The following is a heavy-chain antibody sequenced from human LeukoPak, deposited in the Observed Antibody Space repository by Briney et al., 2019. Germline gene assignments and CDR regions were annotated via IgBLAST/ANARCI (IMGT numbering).Heavy chain of an antibody. V-gene: IGHV3-20*04. CDR3: AKDDGTTAFWYFDL. D-gene: IGHD1-7*01. J-gene: IGHJ2*01. CDR1: GFTFDDYG. CDR2: ITWNGAST. Sequence: GGSLRLYCAASGFTFDDYGMSWVRQAPGKGLEWVTGITWNGASTGFADSVKGRFTISRDNAKNSLYLQMNSLRTEDTALYYCAKDDGTTAFWYFDLWGRGTLVTVSS.